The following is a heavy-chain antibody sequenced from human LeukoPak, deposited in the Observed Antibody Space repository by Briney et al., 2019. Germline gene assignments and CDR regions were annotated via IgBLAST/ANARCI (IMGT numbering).Heavy chain of an antibody. J-gene: IGHJ6*02. Sequence: GESLRLSCAASGFTFSSYSMNWVRQAPGKGLEWVSSISSSSSFLYYADSVKGRFTISRDNAKNSLYLQMNSLRAEDTAVYYCARDTSYYYYYGMDVWGQGTTVTVSS. CDR3: ARDTSYYYYYGMDV. V-gene: IGHV3-21*01. CDR1: GFTFSSYS. CDR2: ISSSSSFL.